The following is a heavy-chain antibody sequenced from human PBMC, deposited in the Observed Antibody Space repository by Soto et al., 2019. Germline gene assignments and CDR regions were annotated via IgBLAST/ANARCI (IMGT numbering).Heavy chain of an antibody. Sequence: SETMSLTCTVSGGSISSSSYYWGWIRQPPGKGLEWIGSIYYSGSTYYNPSLKSRVTISVDTSKNQFSLKLSSVTAADTAVYYCARRKYYDYVWGSYQNAFDIWGQGTMVTVSS. J-gene: IGHJ3*02. V-gene: IGHV4-39*01. D-gene: IGHD3-16*02. CDR2: IYYSGST. CDR3: ARRKYYDYVWGSYQNAFDI. CDR1: GGSISSSSYY.